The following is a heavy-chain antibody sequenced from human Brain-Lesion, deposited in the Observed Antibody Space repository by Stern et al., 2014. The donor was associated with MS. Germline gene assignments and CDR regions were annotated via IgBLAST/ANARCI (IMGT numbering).Heavy chain of an antibody. D-gene: IGHD5-12*01. Sequence: EVQLVQSGGGLVQPGGSLRLSCAASGLTVANEYMSWVRQAPGKGPEWVSLIYASVTTAYADSVKGRFIISRHNSENTLSLQMNSLRPEDTAVYYCAREGGDDDDYYGLDVWGPGTTVTVSS. CDR1: GLTVANEY. J-gene: IGHJ6*02. CDR3: AREGGDDDDYYGLDV. CDR2: IYASVTT. V-gene: IGHV3-53*04.